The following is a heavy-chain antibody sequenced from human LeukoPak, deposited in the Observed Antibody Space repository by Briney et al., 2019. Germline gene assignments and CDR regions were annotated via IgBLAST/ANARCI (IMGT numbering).Heavy chain of an antibody. V-gene: IGHV3-30*02. CDR1: GFAFSSYG. CDR2: IRYDGSNK. J-gene: IGHJ4*02. Sequence: GGSLRLSCAASGFAFSSYGMHWVRQAPGKGLEWVAFIRYDGSNKYYADSVKGRFTISRDNSKNTLYLQMNSLRAEDTAVYYCANDPEYSSSPRMDYWGQGTLVTVSS. D-gene: IGHD6-6*01. CDR3: ANDPEYSSSPRMDY.